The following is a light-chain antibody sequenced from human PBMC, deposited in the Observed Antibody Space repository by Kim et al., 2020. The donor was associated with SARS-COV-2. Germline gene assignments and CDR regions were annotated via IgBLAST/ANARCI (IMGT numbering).Light chain of an antibody. J-gene: IGLJ3*02. CDR3: NPRASRTHTMV. V-gene: IGLV3-19*01. Sequence: SSELTQDSAVSVPLGQTVRITCQGDSLRNYYASWYQLKPGQAPLVVIYRKNNRPSGIPDRFSCFTSGNTASLTIPGSRAEDEGHLFCNPRASRTHTMVFC. CDR2: RKN. CDR1: SLRNYY.